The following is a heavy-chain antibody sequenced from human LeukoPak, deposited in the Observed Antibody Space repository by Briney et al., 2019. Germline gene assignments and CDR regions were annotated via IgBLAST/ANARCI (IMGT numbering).Heavy chain of an antibody. J-gene: IGHJ4*02. V-gene: IGHV3-48*04. CDR2: ISSSSSTI. CDR1: GFTFSSYS. CDR3: AKDMDLLKYGDKLGF. D-gene: IGHD4-23*01. Sequence: GGSLRLSCAASGFTFSSYSMNWVRQAPGKGLEWVSYISSSSSTIYYADSVKGRFTISRDNARKSLYLQMNSLRLEDTALYYCAKDMDLLKYGDKLGFWGQGTLVTVAS.